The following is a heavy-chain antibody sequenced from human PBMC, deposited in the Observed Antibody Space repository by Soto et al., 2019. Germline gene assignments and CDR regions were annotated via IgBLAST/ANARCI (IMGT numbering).Heavy chain of an antibody. CDR3: ARVGMITFGGVIVRPFDY. Sequence: SETLSLTCAVYGGSFSGYYWSWIRQPPGKGLEWIGEINHSGSTNYNPSLKSRVTISVDTSKNQFSLKLSSVTAADTAVYYCARVGMITFGGVIVRPFDYWGQGTLVTVSS. J-gene: IGHJ4*02. V-gene: IGHV4-34*01. CDR2: INHSGST. D-gene: IGHD3-16*02. CDR1: GGSFSGYY.